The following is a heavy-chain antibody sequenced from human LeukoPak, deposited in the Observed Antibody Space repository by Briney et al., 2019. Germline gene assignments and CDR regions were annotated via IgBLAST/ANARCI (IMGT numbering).Heavy chain of an antibody. J-gene: IGHJ5*02. Sequence: ASVKVSCKASGYTFTSYGISWVRQAPGQGLEWMGWISAYNGNTNYAQKLQGRVTMTTDTSTSTAYMELRSLRSDDTAVYYCVRDQIQYSSSWYARFDPWGQGTLVTVSS. V-gene: IGHV1-18*01. CDR2: ISAYNGNT. CDR1: GYTFTSYG. CDR3: VRDQIQYSSSWYARFDP. D-gene: IGHD6-13*01.